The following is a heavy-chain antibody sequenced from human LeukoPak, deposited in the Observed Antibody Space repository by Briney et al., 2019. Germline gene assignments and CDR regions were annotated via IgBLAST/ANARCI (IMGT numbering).Heavy chain of an antibody. CDR2: ISGSGGST. CDR3: VKPPPGYSSSWFYFHS. J-gene: IGHJ4*02. CDR1: GFTFSSHA. Sequence: GGSLRLSCAASGFTFSSHAMSWVRQAPGKGLEWVSGISGSGGSTFYAASVKGRFTISRDSSKNTLYLQMNSLRVEDTAVYYCVKPPPGYSSSWFYFHSWGQGTLVTVSS. D-gene: IGHD6-13*01. V-gene: IGHV3-23*01.